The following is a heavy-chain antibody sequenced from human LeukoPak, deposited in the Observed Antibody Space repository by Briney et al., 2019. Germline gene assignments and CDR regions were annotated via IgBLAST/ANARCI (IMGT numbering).Heavy chain of an antibody. CDR2: IIPIFGTA. V-gene: IGHV1-69*05. J-gene: IGHJ4*02. CDR1: GGTFSSYA. Sequence: SVKVSCKASGGTFSSYAISWVRQAPGQGLEWTGRIIPIFGTANYAQKFQGRVTITTDESTSTAYMELSSLRSEDTAVYYCARATHGDSHLYYWGQGTLVTVSS. D-gene: IGHD4-17*01. CDR3: ARATHGDSHLYY.